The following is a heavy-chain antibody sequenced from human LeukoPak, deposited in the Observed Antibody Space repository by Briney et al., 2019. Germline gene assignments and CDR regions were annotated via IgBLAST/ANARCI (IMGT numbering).Heavy chain of an antibody. V-gene: IGHV1-2*02. D-gene: IGHD6-13*01. CDR3: ARDASIAAAGWSRWFDP. J-gene: IGHJ5*02. CDR2: INPNSGGT. CDR1: GYTFTSYD. Sequence: ASVKVSCKASGYTFTSYDINWVRRAPGQGLEWMGWINPNSGGTNYAQKFQGRVTMTRDTSISTAYMELSRLRSDDTAVYYCARDASIAAAGWSRWFDPWGQGTLVTVSS.